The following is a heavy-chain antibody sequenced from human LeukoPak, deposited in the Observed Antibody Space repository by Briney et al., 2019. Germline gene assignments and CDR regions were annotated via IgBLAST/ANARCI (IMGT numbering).Heavy chain of an antibody. Sequence: GGSLRLSCAASGFTFSTYAMNWVRQAPGKGLEWVSTITKSGDNTYYADSVKGRFTISRDNSKNTLYLQMNSLRAEDTAVYYCARGPSGYHNTGGQGTLVTVSS. V-gene: IGHV3-23*01. CDR2: ITKSGDNT. D-gene: IGHD5-12*01. CDR1: GFTFSTYA. CDR3: ARGPSGYHNT. J-gene: IGHJ4*02.